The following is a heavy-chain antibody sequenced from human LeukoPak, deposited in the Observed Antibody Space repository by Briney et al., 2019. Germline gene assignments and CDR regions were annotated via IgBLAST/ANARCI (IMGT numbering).Heavy chain of an antibody. CDR2: IYYSGST. D-gene: IGHD2-15*01. J-gene: IGHJ4*02. CDR1: GGSISSSSSY. CDR3: ASLYCSGGICYSGLGSADY. Sequence: SETLSLTCTVSGGSISSSSSYWGWIRQPPGKGLEWIGGIYYSGSTYYNPSLKSRVTISVDTSKNQFSLKLSSVTAADTAVYFCASLYCSGGICYSGLGSADYWGRGTLVTVSS. V-gene: IGHV4-39*01.